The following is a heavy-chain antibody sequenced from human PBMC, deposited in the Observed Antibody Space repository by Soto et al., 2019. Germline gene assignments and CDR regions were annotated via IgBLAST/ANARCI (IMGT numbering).Heavy chain of an antibody. V-gene: IGHV4-4*02. CDR2: VFHTGNT. CDR1: GDSMTRSVW. Sequence: SETLSLTCTVSGDSMTRSVWWTWVRQPPGKGLEWIGEVFHTGNTNYNPALKSRVTMSVDKSMNEFSLKVTSVTAADTAIYYCARKAWVRFDYWGQGALVTVS. CDR3: ARKAWVRFDY. D-gene: IGHD7-27*01. J-gene: IGHJ4*02.